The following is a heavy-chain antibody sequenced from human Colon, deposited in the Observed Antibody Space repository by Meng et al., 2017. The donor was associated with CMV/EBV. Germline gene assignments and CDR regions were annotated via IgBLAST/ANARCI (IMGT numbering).Heavy chain of an antibody. J-gene: IGHJ6*02. CDR2: MNPNSGNT. CDR3: ARKYCSSSNCKGGHGMDV. Sequence: ASVKVSCKASGYTFTSYDINWVRQATGQGLEWRGWMNPNSGNTGYAQKFQGRVTMTRNTSISTAYMELSSLRAEDTAVYYCARKYCSSSNCKGGHGMDVWGQGTTVTVSS. CDR1: GYTFTSYD. D-gene: IGHD2-2*01. V-gene: IGHV1-8*01.